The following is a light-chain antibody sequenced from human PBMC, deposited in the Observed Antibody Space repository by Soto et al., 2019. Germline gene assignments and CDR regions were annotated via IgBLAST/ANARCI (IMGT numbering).Light chain of an antibody. Sequence: DIVLTQSPCTLSLSPGERATLSFRASQSVSSSYLAWYQQKPGQAPKLLIYAASSLQSGIPDRFSGSGSGTHFTLSISSLQPEDFATYYCQQANSFPLTFGGGTKVDIK. V-gene: IGKV3D-7*01. CDR3: QQANSFPLT. J-gene: IGKJ4*01. CDR2: AAS. CDR1: QSVSSSY.